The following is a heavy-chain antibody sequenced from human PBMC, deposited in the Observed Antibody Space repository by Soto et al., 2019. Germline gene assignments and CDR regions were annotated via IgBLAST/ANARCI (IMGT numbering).Heavy chain of an antibody. V-gene: IGHV3-23*01. Sequence: GGSLRLSCAASGFTFSSYAMSWVRQAPGKGLEWVSAISGSGGSTYYADSVKGRFTISRDNSKNTMYLQMNSLRAEDTAVYYCAKDLSIAAAASQLYYGMDVWGQGTTVTVSS. CDR3: AKDLSIAAAASQLYYGMDV. CDR2: ISGSGGST. CDR1: GFTFSSYA. J-gene: IGHJ6*02. D-gene: IGHD6-13*01.